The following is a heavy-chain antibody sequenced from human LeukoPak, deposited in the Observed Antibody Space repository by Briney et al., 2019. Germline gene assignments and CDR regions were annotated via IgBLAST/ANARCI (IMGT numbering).Heavy chain of an antibody. CDR3: ARDGYSSSFYFDY. CDR1: GFTFSSYW. Sequence: GGSLRLSCAASGFTFSSYWMHWVRQAPGEGLVWVSRINSDGSRTTYADSVKGRFTISRDNAKNTLYLQMNSLRAEDTAVYYCARDGYSSSFYFDYWGQGTLVTVSS. J-gene: IGHJ4*02. D-gene: IGHD6-6*01. V-gene: IGHV3-74*01. CDR2: INSDGSRT.